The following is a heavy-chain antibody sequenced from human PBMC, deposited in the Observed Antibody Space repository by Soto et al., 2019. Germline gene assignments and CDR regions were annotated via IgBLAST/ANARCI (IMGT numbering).Heavy chain of an antibody. D-gene: IGHD2-2*01. CDR3: ARDLRYCSSTSCYHGMDV. J-gene: IGHJ6*02. CDR2: IYSGGST. V-gene: IGHV3-53*01. Sequence: PGGSLRLSCAASGFTVSSNYMSGVRQAPGKGLEWVSVIYSGGSTYYADSVKGRFTISRDNSKNTLYLQTNSLRAEDTAVYYCARDLRYCSSTSCYHGMDVWGQGTTVTVSS. CDR1: GFTVSSNY.